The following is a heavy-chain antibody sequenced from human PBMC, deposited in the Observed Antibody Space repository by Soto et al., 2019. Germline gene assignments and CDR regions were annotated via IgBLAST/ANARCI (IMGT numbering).Heavy chain of an antibody. CDR3: ARDLVFPYCSGGSCYNDAFDI. V-gene: IGHV4-4*07. CDR1: RGSISSYY. Sequence: PSETLSLRWTISRGSISSYYWSWIRHPAGTGLEXIGRIYTNWSTNYNPSLNLRVNIAVDTSKNHFSLKLSSVTAADTAVYYCARDLVFPYCSGGSCYNDAFDIWGQGTMVTVSS. J-gene: IGHJ3*02. D-gene: IGHD2-15*01. CDR2: IYTNWST.